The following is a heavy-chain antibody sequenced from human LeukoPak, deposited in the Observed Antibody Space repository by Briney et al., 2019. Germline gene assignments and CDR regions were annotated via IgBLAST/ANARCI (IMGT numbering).Heavy chain of an antibody. CDR3: ASSIVVVPAAIRR. CDR2: IYYSGST. Sequence: SETLSLTCTVSGGSISSGDYYWSWIRQPPGKGLEWIGYIYYSGSTYYNPSLKSRVTISVDTSKNQFSLKLSSVTAADPAVYYCASSIVVVPAAIRRWGQGTLVTVSS. CDR1: GGSISSGDYY. V-gene: IGHV4-30-4*08. D-gene: IGHD2-2*02. J-gene: IGHJ4*02.